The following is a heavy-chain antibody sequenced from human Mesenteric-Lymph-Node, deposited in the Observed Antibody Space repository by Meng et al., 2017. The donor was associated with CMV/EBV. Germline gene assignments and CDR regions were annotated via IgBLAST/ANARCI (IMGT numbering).Heavy chain of an antibody. CDR2: IYYTGTT. CDR1: GGSISNYF. Sequence: SETLSLTCTVSGGSISNYFWSWIRQPPGKGLEWIGYIYYTGTTNYNPSLKSRVTMSLDRPKNQLSLKLRSVTTADTAVYYCAREVIGDGSLAFDYWGQGTLVTVSS. CDR3: AREVIGDGSLAFDY. D-gene: IGHD1-26*01. V-gene: IGHV4-59*01. J-gene: IGHJ4*02.